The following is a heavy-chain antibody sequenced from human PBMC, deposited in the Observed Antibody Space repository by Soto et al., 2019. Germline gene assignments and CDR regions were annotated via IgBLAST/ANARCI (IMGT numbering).Heavy chain of an antibody. CDR1: GGSTTSYY. V-gene: IGHV4-59*01. D-gene: IGHD1-1*01. Sequence: SETLSLTCTVSGGSTTSYYWSWIRQPPGKGLEWIGYIYYSGSTNYNPSLKSRVTISVDTSKNQFSLKLSSVTAADTAVYYCAGGNWNDREYWGQGTLVTVSS. CDR3: AGGNWNDREY. J-gene: IGHJ4*02. CDR2: IYYSGST.